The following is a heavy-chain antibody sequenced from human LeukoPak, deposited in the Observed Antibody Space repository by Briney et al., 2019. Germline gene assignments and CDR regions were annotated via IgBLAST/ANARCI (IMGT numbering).Heavy chain of an antibody. V-gene: IGHV4-59*08. D-gene: IGHD6-19*01. CDR3: ATSAPTGGWYGV. CDR2: IYYSGDT. Sequence: PSETLSLTCTVSGRFISSYYWRWIRQSPGKGLEWIGYIYYSGDTNYNPSLKSRVTISVDTSQNQFSLKLSSIDAEGEAGYYCATSAPTGGWYGVWGQGTLVTVS. CDR1: GRFISSYY. J-gene: IGHJ4*02.